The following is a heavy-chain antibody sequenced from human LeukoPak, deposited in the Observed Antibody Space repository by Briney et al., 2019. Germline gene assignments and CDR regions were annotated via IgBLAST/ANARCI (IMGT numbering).Heavy chain of an antibody. CDR3: ARGNEWSMITFGGVIVDDALDI. CDR2: ISSSSSTI. D-gene: IGHD3-16*02. Sequence: GGSLRLSCAASGFTFSSYSMNWVRQAPGKGLEWVSYISSSSSTIYYADSVKGRFTISRDNAKNSLYLQMNSLRAEDTAVYYCARGNEWSMITFGGVIVDDALDIWGQGTMVTVSS. V-gene: IGHV3-48*01. CDR1: GFTFSSYS. J-gene: IGHJ3*02.